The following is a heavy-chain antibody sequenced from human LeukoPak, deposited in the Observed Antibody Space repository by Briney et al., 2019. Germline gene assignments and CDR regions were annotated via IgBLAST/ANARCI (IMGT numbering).Heavy chain of an antibody. V-gene: IGHV3-30*03. J-gene: IGHJ3*02. CDR2: ISYDGSNK. CDR1: GFTFSSYG. CDR3: ATDRGSSGYYNGDGAFGI. D-gene: IGHD3-22*01. Sequence: GRSLRLSCAASGFTFSSYGMHWVRQAPGKGLEWVAVISYDGSNKYYADSVKGRFTISRDNSKNTLYLQMNSLRAEDTAVYYCATDRGSSGYYNGDGAFGIWGQGTMVTVSS.